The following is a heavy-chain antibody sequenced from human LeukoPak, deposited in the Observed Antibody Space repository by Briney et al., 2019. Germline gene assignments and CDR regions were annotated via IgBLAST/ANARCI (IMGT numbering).Heavy chain of an antibody. CDR2: TYSRSRWYY. CDR1: GDSVSSSSAS. J-gene: IGHJ4*02. Sequence: SQTLSLTCAISGDSVSSSSASWSWIRQSPSRGLEWLGRTYSRSRWYYEYAVPVESRINITPDTSKNLFSLQLESVTPEDTAVYYCGRDFGPAAIDYWGQGTLVTVSS. CDR3: GRDFGPAAIDY. D-gene: IGHD2-2*01. V-gene: IGHV6-1*01.